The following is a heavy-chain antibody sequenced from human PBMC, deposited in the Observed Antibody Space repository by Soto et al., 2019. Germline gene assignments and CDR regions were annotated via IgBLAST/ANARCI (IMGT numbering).Heavy chain of an antibody. CDR2: IIPIFGTA. CDR1: GGTFSSYA. J-gene: IGHJ6*02. Sequence: SVKVSCKASGGTFSSYAISWVRQAPGQGLEWMGGIIPIFGTANYAQKFQGRVTITADESTSTAYMELSSLRSEDTAVYYCARGTYYYYGMDVWGQGTTVTVSS. CDR3: ARGTYYYYGMDV. V-gene: IGHV1-69*13.